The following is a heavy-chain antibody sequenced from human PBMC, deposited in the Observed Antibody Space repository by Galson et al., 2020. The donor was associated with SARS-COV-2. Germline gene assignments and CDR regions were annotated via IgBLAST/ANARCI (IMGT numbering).Heavy chain of an antibody. J-gene: IGHJ4*02. Sequence: SETLSLTCTVSGGSISSGGYYWSWIRQHPGKGLEWIGYIYHSGSTYYNPSLKSRVTISVDTSKNQFSLKLSSVTAADTAVYYCARGRGYSGYDLDYWGQGTLVTVSS. CDR3: ARGRGYSGYDLDY. CDR1: GGSISSGGYY. CDR2: IYHSGST. V-gene: IGHV4-31*03. D-gene: IGHD5-12*01.